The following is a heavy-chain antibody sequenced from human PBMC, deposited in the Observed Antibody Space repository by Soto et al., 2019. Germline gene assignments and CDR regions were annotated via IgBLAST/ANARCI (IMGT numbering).Heavy chain of an antibody. CDR1: GFTFTSSA. Sequence: GASVKVSCKASGFTFTSSAVQWVRQARGQRLEWIGWIVVGSGNTNYAQKFQERVTITRDMSTSTAYMELSSLRSEDTAVYYCAADPGYYYDSSDDAFDIWGQGTMVTVSS. D-gene: IGHD3-22*01. CDR3: AADPGYYYDSSDDAFDI. V-gene: IGHV1-58*01. J-gene: IGHJ3*02. CDR2: IVVGSGNT.